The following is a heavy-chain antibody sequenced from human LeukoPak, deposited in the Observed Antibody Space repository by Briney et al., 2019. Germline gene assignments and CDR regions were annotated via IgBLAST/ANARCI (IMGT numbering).Heavy chain of an antibody. CDR3: ASADGYNFARAYFQH. D-gene: IGHD5-24*01. Sequence: ASVKVSCKASGGTFSSYAISWVRQAPGQGLEWLGGIIPIFGTANYAQKFQGRVTITTDESTSTAYMELSSLRSEDTAVYYCASADGYNFARAYFQHWGQGTLVTVSS. CDR2: IIPIFGTA. CDR1: GGTFSSYA. J-gene: IGHJ1*01. V-gene: IGHV1-69*05.